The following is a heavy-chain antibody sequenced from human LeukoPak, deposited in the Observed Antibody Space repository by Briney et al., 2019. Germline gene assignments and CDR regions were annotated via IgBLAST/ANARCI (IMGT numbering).Heavy chain of an antibody. CDR1: GGSFSGYY. CDR2: INHSGST. Sequence: SETLSLTCAVYGGSFSGYYWSWIRQPPGKGLEWIGEINHSGSTNYNPSLKSRVTISVDTSKNQFSLKLSSVTAADTAVYYCARGSFGIEAAGLHNWFDPWGQGTLVTVSS. V-gene: IGHV4-34*01. D-gene: IGHD6-13*01. CDR3: ARGSFGIEAAGLHNWFDP. J-gene: IGHJ5*02.